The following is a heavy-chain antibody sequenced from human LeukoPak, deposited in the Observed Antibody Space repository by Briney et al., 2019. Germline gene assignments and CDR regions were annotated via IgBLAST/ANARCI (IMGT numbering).Heavy chain of an antibody. D-gene: IGHD2-15*01. CDR1: GYTFTDYY. V-gene: IGHV1-2*02. CDR3: ARGPYCSGGSCYYYYMDV. J-gene: IGHJ6*03. CDR2: INPNSGGT. Sequence: ASVKVSCKASGYTFTDYYMHWVRQAPGQGLEWMGRINPNSGGTNYAQKFQGRVTVTRDTSINTAYMELSRLRSDDTAVYYCARGPYCSGGSCYYYYMDVWGKGTTVTVSS.